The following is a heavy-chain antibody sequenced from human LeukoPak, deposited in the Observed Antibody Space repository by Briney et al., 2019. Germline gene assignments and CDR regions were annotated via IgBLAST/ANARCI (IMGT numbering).Heavy chain of an antibody. CDR3: ARDERNWNYNLASQTYD. CDR1: GGSISSGGYS. CDR2: IYHSGST. Sequence: KPSQTLSLTCAVSGGSISSGGYSWSWIRQPPGKGLEWIGYIYHSGSTYYNPSLKSRVTISVDRSKNRFSLKLSSVTAADTAVYYCARDERNWNYNLASQTYDWGQGTLVTVSS. J-gene: IGHJ4*02. D-gene: IGHD1-7*01. V-gene: IGHV4-30-2*01.